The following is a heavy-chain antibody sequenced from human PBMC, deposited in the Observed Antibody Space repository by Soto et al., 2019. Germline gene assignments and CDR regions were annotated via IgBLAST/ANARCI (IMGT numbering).Heavy chain of an antibody. CDR3: ARHDDHRSPPLGFHI. V-gene: IGHV4-39*01. Sequence: QVQLQESGPRLVKPSETLTLKCTVSGGSVSSDKYLWGWIRQPPGKGLEWVASIRYGGATSGTTSSHPSGGGRLTISLDTSADQVSLRLTSVTATDTAVYYCARHDDHRSPPLGFHIWGQGTLVTVSS. CDR1: GGSVSSDKYL. D-gene: IGHD3-10*01. CDR2: IRYGGATSGTT. J-gene: IGHJ3*02.